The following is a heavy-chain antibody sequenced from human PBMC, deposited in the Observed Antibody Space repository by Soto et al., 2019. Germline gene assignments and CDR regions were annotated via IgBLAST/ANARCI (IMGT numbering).Heavy chain of an antibody. D-gene: IGHD2-2*01. J-gene: IGHJ4*02. Sequence: PGGSLRLSCAASGFTFSSYSMNWVRQAPGKGLEWVSSISSSSSYIYYADSVKGRFTISRDNAKNSLYLQMNSLRAEDTAVYYCARALSSSTSCLDYWGQGTLVTVSS. CDR3: ARALSSSTSCLDY. CDR1: GFTFSSYS. V-gene: IGHV3-21*01. CDR2: ISSSSSYI.